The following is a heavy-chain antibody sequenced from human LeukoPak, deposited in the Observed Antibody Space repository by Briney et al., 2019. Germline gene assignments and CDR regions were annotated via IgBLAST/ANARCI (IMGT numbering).Heavy chain of an antibody. CDR3: ARVGYSYGLDY. CDR1: GGSISIYY. CDR2: IYYSGST. J-gene: IGHJ4*02. V-gene: IGHV4-59*01. D-gene: IGHD5-18*01. Sequence: SETLSLTCTVSGGSISIYYWSWVRQPPGKGLEWIGYIYYSGSTNYNPSLKSRVTMSVDTSKNRFSLKLSPVTAADTAVYYCARVGYSYGLDYWGQGTLVTVSS.